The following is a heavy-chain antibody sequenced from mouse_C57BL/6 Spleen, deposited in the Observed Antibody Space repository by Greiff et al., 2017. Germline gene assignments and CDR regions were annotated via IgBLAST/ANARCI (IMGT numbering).Heavy chain of an antibody. CDR2: IYPGDGDT. CDR1: GYAFSSSW. CDR3: AREGDYDEDYYCDY. V-gene: IGHV1-82*01. J-gene: IGHJ2*01. D-gene: IGHD2-4*01. Sequence: QVQLQQSGPELVKPGASVKISCKASGYAFSSSWMNWVKQRPGQGLEWIGRIYPGDGDTNYNGKFKGKATLTADKSSSTAYMQLSSLTSEDSAVYFCAREGDYDEDYYCDYWGQGTTLTVSS.